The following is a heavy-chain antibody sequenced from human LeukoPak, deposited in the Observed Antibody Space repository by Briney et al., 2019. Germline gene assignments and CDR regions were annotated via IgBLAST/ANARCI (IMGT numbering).Heavy chain of an antibody. V-gene: IGHV1-46*01. CDR1: GYTFTSYY. D-gene: IGHD2-2*01. CDR2: INPSGGST. Sequence: ASVKVSCKASGYTFTSYYMHWVRQAPGQGLEWMGIINPSGGSTSYAQKFQGRVTMTRDTSTSTVYMELSSLRSEDTAVYYCARDGGVVVVPGAFDYWGQGTLSPSPQ. CDR3: ARDGGVVVVPGAFDY. J-gene: IGHJ4*02.